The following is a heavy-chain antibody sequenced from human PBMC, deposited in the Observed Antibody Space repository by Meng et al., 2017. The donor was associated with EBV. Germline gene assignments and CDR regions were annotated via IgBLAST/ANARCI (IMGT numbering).Heavy chain of an antibody. V-gene: IGHV1-69*06. CDR1: GGTFSSDA. CDR3: AGAEIAAAGRLDY. J-gene: IGHJ4*02. CDR2: IIPIFGTA. D-gene: IGHD6-13*01. Sequence: VQVVEAGAEVKQPVASLRVSCKAAGGTFSSDAISWVRQAPGQGLEWMGGIIPIFGTANYAQKFQGRVTITADKSTSTAYMELSSLRSEDTAVYYCAGAEIAAAGRLDYWGQGTLVTVSS.